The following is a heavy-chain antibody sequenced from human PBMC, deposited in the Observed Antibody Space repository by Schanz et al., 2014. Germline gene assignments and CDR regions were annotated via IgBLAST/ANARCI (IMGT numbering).Heavy chain of an antibody. V-gene: IGHV3-23*04. D-gene: IGHD2-15*01. CDR1: GFTFSSYV. CDR2: ISASGDST. CDR3: ARRVPYSFGLDV. J-gene: IGHJ1*01. Sequence: DVQVVESGGGFVQPGGSLRLSCAASGFTFSSYVMNWVRQAPGRGLEWVSFISASGDSTSYADSVKGRFTISRDNSKNTLYLQMNSLRDEDTAMYYCARRVPYSFGLDVWGQGTLVTVSS.